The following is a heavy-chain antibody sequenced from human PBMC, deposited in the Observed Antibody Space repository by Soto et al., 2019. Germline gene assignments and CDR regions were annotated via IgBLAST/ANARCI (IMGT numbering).Heavy chain of an antibody. D-gene: IGHD3-10*01. CDR2: ISAYNGNT. Sequence: QVQLVQSGAEAKKPGASVKVSRKASGYTFTSYGISWVRQAPGQGLGWKGWISAYNGNTNYAQKLQGRVTTTTDTSTSTADMVLRSLRSDDTAVYYCARDKGDGSMSSYGYWGQGTLVTVSS. CDR3: ARDKGDGSMSSYGY. J-gene: IGHJ4*02. V-gene: IGHV1-18*01. CDR1: GYTFTSYG.